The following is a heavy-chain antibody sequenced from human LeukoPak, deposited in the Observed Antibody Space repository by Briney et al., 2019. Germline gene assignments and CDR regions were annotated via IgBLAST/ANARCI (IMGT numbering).Heavy chain of an antibody. V-gene: IGHV4-38-2*01. CDR1: GYSISSGYY. Sequence: PSETLSLTCAVSGYSISSGYYWDWIRQPPGKGLEWIGRIYHSGNTHHNASLKSRVTISVDTSKNQFSLKLTSVTAADTAVFYCARQGSLGDYVGYWGQGTLVTVSS. CDR2: IYHSGNT. J-gene: IGHJ4*02. CDR3: ARQGSLGDYVGY. D-gene: IGHD3-16*01.